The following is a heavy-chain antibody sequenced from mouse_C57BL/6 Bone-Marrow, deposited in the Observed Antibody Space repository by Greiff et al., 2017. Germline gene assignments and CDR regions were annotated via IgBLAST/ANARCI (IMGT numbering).Heavy chain of an antibody. CDR2: INTYNGGT. CDR3: APSNTDGGLDF. CDR1: GYTFTDYY. V-gene: IGHV1-19*01. D-gene: IGHD2-5*01. Sequence: EVKLQQSGPVLVKPGASVKMSCKASGYTFTDYYMNWVKQSQGKSLEWIGDINTYNGGTSYNQTFKGKATLTVDKSSSTADLELNSLTSEDSAVYYCAPSNTDGGLDFWGRGTTVTVAA. J-gene: IGHJ1*03.